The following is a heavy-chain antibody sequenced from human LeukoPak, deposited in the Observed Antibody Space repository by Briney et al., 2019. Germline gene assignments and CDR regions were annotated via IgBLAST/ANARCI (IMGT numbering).Heavy chain of an antibody. CDR2: INTNTGNP. CDR1: GYTFTSYA. J-gene: IGHJ5*02. CDR3: ARDFRSHLWVEWLTKGFDP. Sequence: ASVKVSCKASGYTFTSYAMNWVRQAPGQGLEWMGWINTNTGNPTYAQGFTGRFVFSLDTSVSTAYLQISSLKAEDTAVYYCARDFRSHLWVEWLTKGFDPWGQGTLVTVSS. V-gene: IGHV7-4-1*02. D-gene: IGHD3-3*01.